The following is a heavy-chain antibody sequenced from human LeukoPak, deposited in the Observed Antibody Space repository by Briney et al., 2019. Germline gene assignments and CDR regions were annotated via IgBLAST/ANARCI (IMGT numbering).Heavy chain of an antibody. V-gene: IGHV3-48*01. Sequence: GGSLRLSCAASGFTFSNYSMNWVRQAPGKGLEWVSYTSIVGGTNSYADSVKGRFTISRDNAKNSLFLQLNSLRAEDTAVYYCARDVDSSGYYSYYFDYWGQGTLVTVSS. D-gene: IGHD3-22*01. J-gene: IGHJ4*02. CDR2: TSIVGGTN. CDR3: ARDVDSSGYYSYYFDY. CDR1: GFTFSNYS.